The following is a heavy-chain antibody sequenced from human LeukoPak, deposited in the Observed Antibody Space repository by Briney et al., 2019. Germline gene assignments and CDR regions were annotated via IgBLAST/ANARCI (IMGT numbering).Heavy chain of an antibody. CDR3: ATHLRGWYSAFDI. CDR1: GYTLTELS. J-gene: IGHJ3*02. D-gene: IGHD6-19*01. V-gene: IGHV1-24*01. Sequence: ASVKVSCKVSGYTLTELSMHWVRQAPGKGLEWMGGFDPEDGETIYAQKFQGRVTMTEDASTDTAYMELSSLRSEDTAVYYCATHLRGWYSAFDIWGQGTMVTVSS. CDR2: FDPEDGET.